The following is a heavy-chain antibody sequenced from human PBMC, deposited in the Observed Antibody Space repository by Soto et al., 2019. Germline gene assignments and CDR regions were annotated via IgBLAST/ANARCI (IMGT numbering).Heavy chain of an antibody. J-gene: IGHJ4*02. CDR1: GGTFSSYS. D-gene: IGHD3-10*01. CDR2: IIAIFGTA. CDR3: ARDGRRQSGGFDY. Sequence: QVHLVQSAAEVRKPGASVKVSCKTSGGTFSSYSITWVRQAPGQGLEWMGEIIAIFGTANYAQKFHGRVTITADESTSAVYSELSSLTSEDTSVYYCARDGRRQSGGFDYWGQGTLVAVSS. V-gene: IGHV1-69*01.